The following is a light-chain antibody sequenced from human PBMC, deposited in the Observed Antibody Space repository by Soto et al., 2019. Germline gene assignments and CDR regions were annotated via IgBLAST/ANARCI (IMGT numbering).Light chain of an antibody. V-gene: IGKV3-20*01. J-gene: IGKJ4*01. Sequence: IVLTQSACTLSLSPGERATLSCRASQSVSRSYLAWYQQKPGQAPRLVIYGASSRATGIPDRFSGSGSGTDVTLTISRLEPEDFAVYSCQQYGSSPLTFGGGTKVDIK. CDR1: QSVSRSY. CDR2: GAS. CDR3: QQYGSSPLT.